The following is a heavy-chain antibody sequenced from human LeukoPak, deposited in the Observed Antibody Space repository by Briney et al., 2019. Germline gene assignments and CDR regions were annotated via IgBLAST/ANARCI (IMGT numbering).Heavy chain of an antibody. V-gene: IGHV4-4*07. Sequence: ETLSLTCTVSGGSISSYYWSWIRQPAGKGLEWIGRIYTSGSTNYNPSLKSRVTMSVDTSKNQFSLKLSSVTAADTAVYYCARALDLRGYSYGSTDYWGQGTLVTVSS. D-gene: IGHD5-18*01. CDR1: GGSISSYY. CDR2: IYTSGST. J-gene: IGHJ4*02. CDR3: ARALDLRGYSYGSTDY.